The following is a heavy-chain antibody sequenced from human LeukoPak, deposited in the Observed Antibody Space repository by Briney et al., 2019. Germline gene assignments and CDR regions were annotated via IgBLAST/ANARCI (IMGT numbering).Heavy chain of an antibody. CDR2: IIPMFNTT. Sequence: ASVKVSCKASGGTFSSYAISWVRQAPGQGLEWMGGIIPMFNTTMYAQKFQDRVTITADKSTSTACMELSSLRSEDTAVYYCVEGGIAPLNWLVPWGQGTLVTVSS. J-gene: IGHJ5*02. CDR3: VEGGIAPLNWLVP. V-gene: IGHV1-69*06. D-gene: IGHD6-13*01. CDR1: GGTFSSYA.